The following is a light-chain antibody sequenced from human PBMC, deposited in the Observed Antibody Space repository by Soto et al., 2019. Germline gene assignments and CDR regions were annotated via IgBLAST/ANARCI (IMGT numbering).Light chain of an antibody. CDR2: GAS. CDR1: QSVSSSY. Sequence: EIVLTQSPGTLSLSPGERATLSCRASQSVSSSYLAWYPQKPGQAPRLLIYGASSRATGIPDRFSGSGSGTDFSLTISRLEPEDSAVYYCQQYGSSPLFTFGPWTKVDIK. CDR3: QQYGSSPLFT. J-gene: IGKJ3*01. V-gene: IGKV3-20*01.